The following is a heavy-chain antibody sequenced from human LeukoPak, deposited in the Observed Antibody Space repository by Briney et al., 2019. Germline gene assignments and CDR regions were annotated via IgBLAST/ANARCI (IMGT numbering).Heavy chain of an antibody. D-gene: IGHD1-26*01. CDR3: ARHIVGATNFWFDP. V-gene: IGHV4-4*09. J-gene: IGHJ5*02. Sequence: SETLSLTCTVSGGSISSYYWSWVRQPPGKGLEWIGYIYPSGSTNYSPSLKSRVTISVHTSKNQFSLKLTSVSAADTAVYYCARHIVGATNFWFDPWGQGTLVTVSS. CDR1: GGSISSYY. CDR2: IYPSGST.